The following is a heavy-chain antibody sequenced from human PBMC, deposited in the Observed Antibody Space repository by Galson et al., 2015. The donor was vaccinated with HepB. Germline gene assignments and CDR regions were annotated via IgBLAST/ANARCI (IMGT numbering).Heavy chain of an antibody. CDR3: ATEDYYGSGNYYNVGGMDV. CDR1: GFTFTSSA. CDR2: IVVGSGTT. V-gene: IGHV1-58*02. J-gene: IGHJ6*02. D-gene: IGHD3-10*01. Sequence: SVKVSCKASGFTFTSSAMQWVRQARGQRLEWIGWIVVGSGTTNYAQKFQERVTITRDMSTSTAYMELSSLRSEDTAVYYCATEDYYGSGNYYNVGGMDVWGQGTTVTVFS.